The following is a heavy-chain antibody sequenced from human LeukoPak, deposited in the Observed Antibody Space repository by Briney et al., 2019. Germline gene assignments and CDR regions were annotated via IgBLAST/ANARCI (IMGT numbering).Heavy chain of an antibody. CDR3: ARENWTNDY. D-gene: IGHD1/OR15-1a*01. Sequence: GGSLRLSCAASGFTFTTYWMTWVRQAPGKRLEWVANIKQDGSEKNYVDSVKGRFTISRDNAKNSVYLQMNSLRAEDTAVYYCARENWTNDYWGQGTLVIVSS. J-gene: IGHJ4*02. CDR1: GFTFTTYW. CDR2: IKQDGSEK. V-gene: IGHV3-7*01.